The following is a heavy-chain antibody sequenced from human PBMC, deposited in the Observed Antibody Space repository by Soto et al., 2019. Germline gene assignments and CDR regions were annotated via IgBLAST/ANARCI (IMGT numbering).Heavy chain of an antibody. V-gene: IGHV4-30-2*01. CDR2: IYHSGST. J-gene: IGHJ4*02. Sequence: LSYSVAGGSIISRGYCWSWKRQPPGKGLEWIGYIYHSGSTYYNPSLKSRVTISVDRCKNQFSLKLGSVTAADTAVYYWARVRGGYDLDYWCRGIRV. CDR3: ARVRGGYDLDY. CDR1: GGSIISRGYC. D-gene: IGHD5-12*01.